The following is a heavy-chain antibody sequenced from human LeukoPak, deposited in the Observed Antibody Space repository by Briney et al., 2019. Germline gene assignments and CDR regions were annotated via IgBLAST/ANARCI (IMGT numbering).Heavy chain of an antibody. J-gene: IGHJ4*02. V-gene: IGHV3-43D*03. CDR2: ISWDGGST. D-gene: IGHD3-3*01. Sequence: GGSLRLSCAASGFTFDDYAMHWVRHAPGKGLEWVSLISWDGGSTYYADSVKGRFTISRDNSKNSLYLQMNSLRAEDTALYYCAKDKSRDDFWSGYYPYWGQGTLVTVSS. CDR1: GFTFDDYA. CDR3: AKDKSRDDFWSGYYPY.